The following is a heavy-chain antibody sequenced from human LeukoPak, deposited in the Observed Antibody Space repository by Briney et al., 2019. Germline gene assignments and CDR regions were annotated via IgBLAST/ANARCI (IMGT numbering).Heavy chain of an antibody. CDR1: GFTFSSYS. V-gene: IGHV3-21*01. J-gene: IGHJ4*02. Sequence: GGSLRLSCAASGFTFSSYSMNWVRQAPEKGLEWVSSISTSSSYIYYADSVKGRFTISRDNAKNSLYLQMNSLRAEDPAVYYCARAPGRSVGFDYWGQGTLVTVSS. CDR3: ARAPGRSVGFDY. D-gene: IGHD6-19*01. CDR2: ISTSSSYI.